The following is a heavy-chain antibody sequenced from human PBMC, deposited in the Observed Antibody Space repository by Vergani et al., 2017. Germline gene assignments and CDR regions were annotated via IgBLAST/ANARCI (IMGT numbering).Heavy chain of an antibody. CDR1: GDSVSSNSAA. CDR2: TYYRSKWFN. V-gene: IGHV6-1*01. Sequence: QVQLQQPGPGLVKLSQTLSLTCAISGDSVSSNSAAWNWIRQSPSRGLEWLGRTYYRSKWFNDYALSVKSRITINPDTSKNQFSLQLNSVTPEDTAVYFCARAGSGWTNNAFDIWGQGTMVTVSS. D-gene: IGHD6-19*01. J-gene: IGHJ3*02. CDR3: ARAGSGWTNNAFDI.